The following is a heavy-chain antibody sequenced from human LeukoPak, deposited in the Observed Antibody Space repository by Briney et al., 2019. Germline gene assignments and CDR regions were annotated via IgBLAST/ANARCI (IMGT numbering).Heavy chain of an antibody. V-gene: IGHV4-4*07. CDR2: IYTSGST. Sequence: SETLSLTCTVSGGSISSYYWSWIRQPAGKGLEWIGRIYTSGSTNYNPSLKSRVTMSVDTSKNQFSLKLSSVTAADTAVYYCARGGAAAGTDWLDYWGQGTLVTVSS. CDR3: ARGGAAAGTDWLDY. CDR1: GGSISSYY. J-gene: IGHJ4*02. D-gene: IGHD6-13*01.